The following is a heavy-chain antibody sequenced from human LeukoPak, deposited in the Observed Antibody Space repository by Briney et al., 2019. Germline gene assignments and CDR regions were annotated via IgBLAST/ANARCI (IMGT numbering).Heavy chain of an antibody. CDR3: ARDEISYDSSGYYFY. CDR2: ISYDGSNK. V-gene: IGHV3-30-3*01. Sequence: PGGSLRLSCAASGFTFSSYAMSWVRQAPGKGLEWVAVISYDGSNKYYADSVKGRFTISRDNSKNTLYLQMNSLRAEDTAVYYCARDEISYDSSGYYFYWGQGTLVTVSS. J-gene: IGHJ4*02. D-gene: IGHD3-22*01. CDR1: GFTFSSYA.